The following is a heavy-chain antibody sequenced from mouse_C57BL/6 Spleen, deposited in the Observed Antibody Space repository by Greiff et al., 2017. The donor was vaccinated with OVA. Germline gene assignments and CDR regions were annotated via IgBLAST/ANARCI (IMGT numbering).Heavy chain of an antibody. CDR2: IYPGDGDT. CDR1: GYAFSSSW. Sequence: QVQLQQSGPELVKPGASVKISCKASGYAFSSSWMNWVKQRPGKGLEWIGRIYPGDGDTNYNGKFKGKATLTADKSSSTAYMQLSSLTSEDSAVYFCARGGEYFDNWGQGTTLTVSS. V-gene: IGHV1-82*01. CDR3: ARGGEYFDN. J-gene: IGHJ2*01.